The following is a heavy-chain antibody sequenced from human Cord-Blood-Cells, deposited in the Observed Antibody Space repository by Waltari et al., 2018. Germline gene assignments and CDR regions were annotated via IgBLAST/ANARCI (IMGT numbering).Heavy chain of an antibody. CDR3: ARSGYGGNSDLDY. Sequence: QVQLQESGPGLVKPSETLSLTCTVSAGSISSYYWSWLRQPPGRGLEWIGYIYYSGSTNYNPSLKSRVTISVDTSKNQFSLKLSSVTAADTSVYYCARSGYGGNSDLDYWGQGTLVTVSS. V-gene: IGHV4-59*01. CDR2: IYYSGST. D-gene: IGHD4-17*01. J-gene: IGHJ4*02. CDR1: AGSISSYY.